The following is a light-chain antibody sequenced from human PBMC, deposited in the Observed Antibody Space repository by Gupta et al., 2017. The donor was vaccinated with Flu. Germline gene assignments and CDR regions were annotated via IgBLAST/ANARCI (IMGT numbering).Light chain of an antibody. V-gene: IGKV3-15*01. Sequence: EIVMTQSPATLSVSPGERATLSCRASQSVSSNLAWYQQKPGQAPRLLIYGASTRGTGIPARFSGSGCGTEFTLTISIRQSEDFAVYYCQQHKNWPPLTFGGWTKVEIK. J-gene: IGKJ4*01. CDR3: QQHKNWPPLT. CDR2: GAS. CDR1: QSVSSN.